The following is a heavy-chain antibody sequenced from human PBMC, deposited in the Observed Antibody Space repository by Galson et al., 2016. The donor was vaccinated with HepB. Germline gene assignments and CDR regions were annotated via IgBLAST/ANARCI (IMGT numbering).Heavy chain of an antibody. Sequence: SMRLSCAASGFTFSDSDIHWVRQASGKGLEGVGRIRHKRDNHATTYAASVKGRFTIPRDDTTNTASLQMNSLKTEDTAVYYCAAYRRDVAADGGNFYLFGMDVWGQGTTVTVSS. V-gene: IGHV3-73*01. CDR2: IRHKRDNHAT. D-gene: IGHD5-24*01. CDR1: GFTFSDSD. CDR3: AAYRRDVAADGGNFYLFGMDV. J-gene: IGHJ6*02.